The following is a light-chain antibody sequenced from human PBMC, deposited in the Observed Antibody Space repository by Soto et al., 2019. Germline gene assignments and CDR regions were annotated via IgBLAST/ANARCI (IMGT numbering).Light chain of an antibody. CDR3: LQHKSYPWT. Sequence: DIQITQSPSSLSAPVGDRVIITCRASQWIGNDLGWYQQKLVKAPKRLIYAASSLQNVVPSRFSGSGSGTEFTLTISSLQPEDFATYYCLQHKSYPWTFGQGTKVDIK. CDR1: QWIGND. J-gene: IGKJ1*01. CDR2: AAS. V-gene: IGKV1-17*01.